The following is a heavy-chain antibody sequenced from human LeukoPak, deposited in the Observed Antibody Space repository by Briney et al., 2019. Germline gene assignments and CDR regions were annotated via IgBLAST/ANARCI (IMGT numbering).Heavy chain of an antibody. V-gene: IGHV4-59*08. J-gene: IGHJ5*02. Sequence: PSETLSLTYTVSGGSISSYYWSWIRQPPGKGLEWMGYIYYSGSTKYNPSLKSRVTMSVDTSKNQFSLKLSSVTAADTAVYYCARVIVGATYWFDPWGQGTLVTVSS. CDR2: IYYSGST. CDR3: ARVIVGATYWFDP. D-gene: IGHD1-26*01. CDR1: GGSISSYY.